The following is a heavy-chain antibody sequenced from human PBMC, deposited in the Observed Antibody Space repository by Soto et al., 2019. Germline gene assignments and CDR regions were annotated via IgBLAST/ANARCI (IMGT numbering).Heavy chain of an antibody. D-gene: IGHD2-2*01. Sequence: GSLRLSCAASGFTFSSSAMSWVRQAPGKGLEWVSTFRESGGTTHYADSVKGRFTISRDTSKNMLYLQMNSLRAEDTAIYYCAKDYHWAIISPTHDSWGQGTLVTVSS. V-gene: IGHV3-23*01. CDR1: GFTFSSSA. J-gene: IGHJ4*02. CDR3: AKDYHWAIISPTHDS. CDR2: FRESGGTT.